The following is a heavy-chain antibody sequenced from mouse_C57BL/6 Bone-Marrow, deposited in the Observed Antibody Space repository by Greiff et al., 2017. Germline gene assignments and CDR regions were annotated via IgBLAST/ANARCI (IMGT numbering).Heavy chain of an antibody. Sequence: EVQLQQSGPELVKPGASVKISCKASGYTFTDYYLNWVKQSHGKSLEWIGDINPNNGGTSYNQKLKGKATLTVDKSSSTAYMELRSLTAEDAAVYYWTSGLLPYWGQGNLVTVSA. CDR3: TSGLLPY. CDR1: GYTFTDYY. J-gene: IGHJ3*01. D-gene: IGHD1-1*01. V-gene: IGHV1-26*01. CDR2: INPNNGGT.